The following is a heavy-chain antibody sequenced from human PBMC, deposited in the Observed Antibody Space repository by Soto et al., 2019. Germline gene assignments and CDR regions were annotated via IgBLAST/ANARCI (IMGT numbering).Heavy chain of an antibody. D-gene: IGHD6-6*01. Sequence: QVQLVQSGAEVKKPGASVKVSCKASGYTFTSYAMHWVRQAPGQRLEWMGWVNAGNGNTKYSQKFQGRVTITRDTSASTAYMELSSLRSEDTAVYYCARGVEYSSSYESDYWGQGTLVTVSS. CDR1: GYTFTSYA. CDR2: VNAGNGNT. J-gene: IGHJ4*02. CDR3: ARGVEYSSSYESDY. V-gene: IGHV1-3*01.